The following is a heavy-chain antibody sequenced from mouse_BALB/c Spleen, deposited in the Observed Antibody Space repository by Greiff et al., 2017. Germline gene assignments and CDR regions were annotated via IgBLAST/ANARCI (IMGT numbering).Heavy chain of an antibody. J-gene: IGHJ3*01. CDR3: ARDRVDY. CDR2: IRNKANGYTT. V-gene: IGHV7-3*02. CDR1: GFTFTDYY. Sequence: EVQLVESGGGLVQPGGSLRLSCATSGFTFTDYYMSWVRQPPGKALEWLGFIRNKANGYTTEYSASVKGRFTISRDNSQSILYLQMNTLRAEDSATYYCARDRVDYWGQGTLVTVSA.